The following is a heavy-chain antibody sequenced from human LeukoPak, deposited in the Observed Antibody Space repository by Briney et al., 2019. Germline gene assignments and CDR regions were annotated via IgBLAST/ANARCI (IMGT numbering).Heavy chain of an antibody. CDR1: GYTFTIYG. D-gene: IGHD3-22*01. Sequence: ASVKVSCKASGYTFTIYGISWVRQAPGQGLEWMGWISAYNGNTNYAQKLQGRVTMTTDTSTSTAYMELRSLRSDDTAVYYCARGTYYYDSSDYPPLYWGQGTLVTVSS. J-gene: IGHJ4*02. CDR3: ARGTYYYDSSDYPPLY. CDR2: ISAYNGNT. V-gene: IGHV1-18*01.